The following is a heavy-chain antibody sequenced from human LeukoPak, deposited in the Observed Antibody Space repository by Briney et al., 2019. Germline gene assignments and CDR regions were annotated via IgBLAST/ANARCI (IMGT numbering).Heavy chain of an antibody. V-gene: IGHV1-18*01. D-gene: IGHD3-10*01. CDR3: ARDGAFGELTNWFDP. CDR2: ISAYNGNT. J-gene: IGHJ5*02. Sequence: GASVKVSCKASGYTFTSYGISWVRQAPGQGLEWMGWISAYNGNTNYAQKLQGRVTMTTDTSTSTAYMELRSLRSDDTAVYYCARDGAFGELTNWFDPWGQGTLVTVSS. CDR1: GYTFTSYG.